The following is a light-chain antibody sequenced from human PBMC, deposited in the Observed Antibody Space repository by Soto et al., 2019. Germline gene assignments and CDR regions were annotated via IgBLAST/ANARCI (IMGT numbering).Light chain of an antibody. CDR3: GSYTSATTWV. V-gene: IGLV2-14*03. CDR2: RVI. J-gene: IGLJ3*02. Sequence: QPVLTQPASVSGSPGQSITISCTGTSSDIGRYDYVSWYQQLPGKAPKLIIYRVINRPSGVSDRFSGSKSGNSASLSISGLQPEDEAGYFCGSYTSATTWVFGGGTKLTVL. CDR1: SSDIGRYDY.